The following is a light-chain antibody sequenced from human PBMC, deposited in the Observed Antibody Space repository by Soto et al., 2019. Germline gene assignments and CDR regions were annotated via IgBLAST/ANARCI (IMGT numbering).Light chain of an antibody. Sequence: EIVLTQSPGTLSLSPGERATLSCRASQSVSSSYLAWYQQKPGQAPRLLIYVASSRATAIPDRFSGSGSGTKFTLTISILEPEDFAVYYCQQYGRSSYTFGQGNKLEIK. CDR1: QSVSSSY. J-gene: IGKJ2*01. V-gene: IGKV3-20*01. CDR2: VAS. CDR3: QQYGRSSYT.